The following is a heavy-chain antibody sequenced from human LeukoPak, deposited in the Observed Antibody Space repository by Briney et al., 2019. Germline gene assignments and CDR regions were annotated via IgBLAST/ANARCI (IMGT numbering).Heavy chain of an antibody. CDR3: ASSYYDFWSGYFSSH. CDR1: GGSLSGYY. J-gene: IGHJ4*02. Sequence: SETLSLTCAVYGGSLSGYYWSWIRQPPGKGLEWIGEINHSGSTNYNPSLKSRVTISVDTSKNQFSLKLSSVTAADTAVYYCASSYYDFWSGYFSSHWGQGTLVTVSS. D-gene: IGHD3-3*01. V-gene: IGHV4-34*01. CDR2: INHSGST.